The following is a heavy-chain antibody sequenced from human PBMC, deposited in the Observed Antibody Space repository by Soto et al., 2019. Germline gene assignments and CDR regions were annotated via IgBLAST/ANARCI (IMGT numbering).Heavy chain of an antibody. CDR1: GFTFSSYN. V-gene: IGHV3-48*02. CDR3: ARYDYSNYGASDV. J-gene: IGHJ6*02. D-gene: IGHD4-4*01. Sequence: EVQLVESGGGLVPPGGSLRLSCVASGFTFSSYNMNWVRQAPGKGLEWVSYISTSGTTIYYTDSVKGQFTISRDNAKNSLFLLMNSLRDEDTAVYYCARYDYSNYGASDVWGQGTTVTVSS. CDR2: ISTSGTTI.